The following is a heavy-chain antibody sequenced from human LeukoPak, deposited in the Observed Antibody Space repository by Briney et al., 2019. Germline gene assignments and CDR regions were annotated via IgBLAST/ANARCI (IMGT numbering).Heavy chain of an antibody. CDR3: ARDRKWLVYYFDY. J-gene: IGHJ4*02. D-gene: IGHD6-19*01. Sequence: ASVTVSCKASGYTFTSYAMHWVRQAPGQRLEWMGWINAGNGNTKYSQKLQGRVTITRDTSASTAYMELSSLRSEDTAVYYCARDRKWLVYYFDYWGQGTLVTVSS. CDR2: INAGNGNT. CDR1: GYTFTSYA. V-gene: IGHV1-3*01.